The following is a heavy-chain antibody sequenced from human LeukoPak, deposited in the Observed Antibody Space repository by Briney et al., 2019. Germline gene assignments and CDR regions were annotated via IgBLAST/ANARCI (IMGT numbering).Heavy chain of an antibody. V-gene: IGHV3-21*01. D-gene: IGHD2-2*01. Sequence: GGSLRLSCAASGFTFSDYSMNWVRQAPGKGLEWVSSISSSSSNIYYADSVKGGFTISRDNAKDSLYLEMNSLRAEDTAVYYCARACARTNCYTEDWGQGTLVTVSS. CDR2: ISSSSSNI. CDR1: GFTFSDYS. CDR3: ARACARTNCYTED. J-gene: IGHJ4*02.